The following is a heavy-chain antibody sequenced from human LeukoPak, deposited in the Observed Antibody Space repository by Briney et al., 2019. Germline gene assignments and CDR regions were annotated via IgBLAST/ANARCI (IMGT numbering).Heavy chain of an antibody. Sequence: VASVKVSCKASGYTFTSYDINWVRQATGQGLEWMGWMNPNSGNTGYAQKFQGRVTMTRNTTISTAYMELSSLRSEDTAVYYCARGYSSSWRRFPNFDYWGQGTLVTVSS. CDR2: MNPNSGNT. D-gene: IGHD6-13*01. CDR1: GYTFTSYD. V-gene: IGHV1-8*01. J-gene: IGHJ4*02. CDR3: ARGYSSSWRRFPNFDY.